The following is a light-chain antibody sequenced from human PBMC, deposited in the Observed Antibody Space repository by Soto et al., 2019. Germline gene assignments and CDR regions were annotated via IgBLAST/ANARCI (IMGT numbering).Light chain of an antibody. Sequence: DIQMTQSPFTPSAYVVDRVTITGRASQDIDTSLAWFQKRPGKDPKLLIYAASGLESGVPSTFSGSGSGTEFTLTISSVQTDDFATYLCQHYDTFSWTFGQGTKVDIK. CDR2: AAS. J-gene: IGKJ1*01. CDR1: QDIDTS. CDR3: QHYDTFSWT. V-gene: IGKV1-5*01.